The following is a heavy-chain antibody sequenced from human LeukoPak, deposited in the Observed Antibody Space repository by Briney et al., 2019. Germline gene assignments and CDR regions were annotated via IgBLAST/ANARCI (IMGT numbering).Heavy chain of an antibody. V-gene: IGHV3-7*03. CDR1: GFTFSAYW. CDR3: ARAVTSTEGY. CDR2: IKEDGSKK. Sequence: GGSLRLSCAASGFTFSAYWMTWVRRAPGKGLEWVASIKEDGSKKYYMDSVKGRFTISRDNAQKSLYLEMNSLRVEDTAVYYCARAVTSTEGYWGQGTLVTVSS. J-gene: IGHJ4*02.